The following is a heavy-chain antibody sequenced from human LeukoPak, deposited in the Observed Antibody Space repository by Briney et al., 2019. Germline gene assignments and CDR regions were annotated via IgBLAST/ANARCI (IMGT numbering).Heavy chain of an antibody. D-gene: IGHD3-16*02. CDR2: ISWNSGSI. CDR1: GFTFDDYA. V-gene: IGHV3-9*01. J-gene: IGHJ5*02. Sequence: GGSLRLSCAASGFTFDDYAMHWVRRAPGKGLEWVSGISWNSGSIGYADSVKGRFTISRDNAKNSLYLQMNSLRAEDTALYYCAKGGLKLGVIKDWFDPWGQGTLVTVSS. CDR3: AKGGLKLGVIKDWFDP.